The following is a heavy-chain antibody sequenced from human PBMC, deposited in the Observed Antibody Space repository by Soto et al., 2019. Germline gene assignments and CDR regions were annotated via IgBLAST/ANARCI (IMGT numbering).Heavy chain of an antibody. J-gene: IGHJ6*02. CDR3: ARTDIVVVVAATLRGYYGMDV. D-gene: IGHD2-15*01. V-gene: IGHV3-33*01. Sequence: GGSLRLSCTASGFTFGDYAMSWFRQAPGKGLEWVAVIWYDGSNKYYADSVKGRFAISRDNSKNTLYLQMNSLRAEDTAVYYCARTDIVVVVAATLRGYYGMDVWGQGTTVTVSS. CDR1: GFTFGDYA. CDR2: IWYDGSNK.